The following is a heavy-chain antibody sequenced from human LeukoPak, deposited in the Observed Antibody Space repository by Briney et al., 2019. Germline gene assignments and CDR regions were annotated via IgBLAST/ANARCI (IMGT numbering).Heavy chain of an antibody. CDR3: AREGYCSGGSCYSFDY. CDR2: IIPGGGST. Sequence: GASVKVSCKASGYTFTNYAMNWVRQAPGQGLEWMGIIIPGGGSTSYAQKFQGRLTMTRDMSTSTVYMELSSLRSEDTAVYYCAREGYCSGGSCYSFDYWGQGTLVTVSS. D-gene: IGHD2-15*01. V-gene: IGHV1-46*01. CDR1: GYTFTNYA. J-gene: IGHJ4*02.